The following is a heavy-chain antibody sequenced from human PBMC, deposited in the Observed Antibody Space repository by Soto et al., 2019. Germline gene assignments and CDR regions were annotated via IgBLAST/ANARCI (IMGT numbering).Heavy chain of an antibody. CDR1: GGSIGGYY. V-gene: IGHV4-4*07. CDR2: IHSTENT. D-gene: IGHD6-13*01. Sequence: QVHLQESGPGLVKPSETLSLTCTVSGGSIGGYYWSWIRQPAGKGLEWIGRIHSTENTNYNPSLKGRVALSVDTSNYQFSLRLSSLTAADTAIYYCARALTSSAGLYFDYWGRGTLVTVSS. J-gene: IGHJ4*02. CDR3: ARALTSSAGLYFDY.